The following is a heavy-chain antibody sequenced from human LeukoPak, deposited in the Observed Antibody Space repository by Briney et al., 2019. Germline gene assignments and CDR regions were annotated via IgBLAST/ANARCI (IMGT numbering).Heavy chain of an antibody. V-gene: IGHV1-18*01. CDR3: ASYDCSGGSCYRGYDMDV. J-gene: IGHJ6*02. D-gene: IGHD2-15*01. CDR2: ISAYNGNT. Sequence: ASVKVSCKASGYTFTSYGISWVRQAPGQGLEWMGWISAYNGNTNYAQKLQGRVTMTTDTSTSTAYMELRSLRSDDTAVYYCASYDCSGGSCYRGYDMDVWGQGTTVTVSS. CDR1: GYTFTSYG.